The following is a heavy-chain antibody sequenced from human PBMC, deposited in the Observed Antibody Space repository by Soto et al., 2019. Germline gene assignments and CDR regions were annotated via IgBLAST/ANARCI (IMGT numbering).Heavy chain of an antibody. Sequence: PSETLSLTCTVSGGSISSGGYYSSWIRQHPGNGLQWIGYIYYSGRTYYNPSLNSRVTISVDTSKNQFSLKLSSVTAADTAVYYCARVQIIAAAGTGDYYYYYGMDVWGQGTTVTVSS. CDR1: GGSISSGGYY. D-gene: IGHD6-13*01. CDR3: ARVQIIAAAGTGDYYYYYGMDV. J-gene: IGHJ6*02. CDR2: IYYSGRT. V-gene: IGHV4-31*03.